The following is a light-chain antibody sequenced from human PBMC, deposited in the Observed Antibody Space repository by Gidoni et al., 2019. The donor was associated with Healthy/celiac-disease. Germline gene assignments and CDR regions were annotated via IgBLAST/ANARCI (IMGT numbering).Light chain of an antibody. V-gene: IGLV1-44*01. CDR2: SNN. CDR3: AAWVDSLNGWV. Sequence: QSVLTQPPSASGTPGQRVTISCSGSSSNIGSNTVNWYQQLPGTAPKLLLYSNNQRPSGVPDRFSCSKSGTSASLAISGLQSEDEADYYCAAWVDSLNGWVFGGGTKLTVL. J-gene: IGLJ3*02. CDR1: SSNIGSNT.